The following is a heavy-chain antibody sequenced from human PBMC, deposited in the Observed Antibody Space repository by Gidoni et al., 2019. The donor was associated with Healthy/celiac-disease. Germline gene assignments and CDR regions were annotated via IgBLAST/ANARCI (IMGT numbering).Heavy chain of an antibody. V-gene: IGHV3-11*01. CDR3: ARETKGYSYGYYFDY. CDR2: SSSSGSTI. D-gene: IGHD5-18*01. Sequence: QVQLVESGGGLVKPGGSLTLSCAASGFTFSDYYLRWIRQAPGKGLEGVSYSSSSGSTIYYADSVKGRFTISRDNAKNSLSLQMNSLRAEDTAVYYCARETKGYSYGYYFDYWGQGTLVTVSS. J-gene: IGHJ4*02. CDR1: GFTFSDYY.